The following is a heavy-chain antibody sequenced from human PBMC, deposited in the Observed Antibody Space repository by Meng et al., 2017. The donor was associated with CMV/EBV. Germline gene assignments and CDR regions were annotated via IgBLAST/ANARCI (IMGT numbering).Heavy chain of an antibody. CDR3: ARDKSEYYYYYGMDV. CDR2: ISSSGSTI. V-gene: IGHV3-11*01. Sequence: GESLKISCAASGFTFSDYYMSWIRLAPGKGLEWVSYISSSGSTIYYADSVKGRFTISRDNAKNSLYLQMNSLRAEDTAVYYCARDKSEYYYYYGMDVWGQGTTVTVSS. D-gene: IGHD6-6*01. CDR1: GFTFSDYY. J-gene: IGHJ6*02.